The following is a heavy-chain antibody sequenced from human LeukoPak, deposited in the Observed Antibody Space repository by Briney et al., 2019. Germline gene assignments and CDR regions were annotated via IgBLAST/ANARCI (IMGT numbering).Heavy chain of an antibody. D-gene: IGHD1/OR15-1a*01. CDR3: AIGITGTNNWLDP. CDR2: ISSGGTT. V-gene: IGHV3-66*02. Sequence: GGSLRLSCAASGFSVSSNYMSWVRQAPGKWLEWVSVISSGGTTYYADSVKGRFTISRDNSKNTLYLQMNSLRAEDTALYYCAIGITGTNNWLDPWGQGTLVTVSS. CDR1: GFSVSSNY. J-gene: IGHJ5*02.